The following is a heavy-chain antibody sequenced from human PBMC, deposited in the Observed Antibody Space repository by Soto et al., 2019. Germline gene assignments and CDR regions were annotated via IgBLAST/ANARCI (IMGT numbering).Heavy chain of an antibody. J-gene: IGHJ4*02. D-gene: IGHD1-26*01. Sequence: PSETLSLTCTVAGGSISSSSYYWGWIRQPPGKGLEWIGSIYYSGSTYYNPSLKSRVTISVDTSKNQFSLKLSSVTAADTAVYYCARHAGWWELYVYWGQGTLVTVSS. CDR2: IYYSGST. V-gene: IGHV4-39*01. CDR1: GGSISSSSYY. CDR3: ARHAGWWELYVY.